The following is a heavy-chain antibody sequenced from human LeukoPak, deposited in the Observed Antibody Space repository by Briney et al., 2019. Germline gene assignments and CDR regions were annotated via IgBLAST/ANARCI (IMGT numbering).Heavy chain of an antibody. V-gene: IGHV1-2*02. CDR1: GYTFIGYY. CDR2: INPNSGDT. D-gene: IGHD2-2*01. Sequence: ASVKVSCKASGYTFIGYYMHWVRQAPGQGLEWMGWINPNSGDTNYAQNFQGRVTITRDTSISTAYMELTTLRSDDTAVYYCARGYCSSTTCYSAFDIWGQGTLVTVSS. CDR3: ARGYCSSTTCYSAFDI. J-gene: IGHJ3*02.